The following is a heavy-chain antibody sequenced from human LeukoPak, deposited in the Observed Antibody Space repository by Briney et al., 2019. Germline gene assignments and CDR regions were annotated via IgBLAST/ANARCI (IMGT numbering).Heavy chain of an antibody. V-gene: IGHV4-59*01. J-gene: IGHJ4*02. CDR1: GGSISSYY. CDR2: IYYSVST. Sequence: SETLSLTCTVSGGSISSYYWSWIRQPPGKGLEWIGYIYYSVSTNYNPSLKSRVTISVDTSKNQFSLKLSSVTAADTAAYYCARQHSRSWYSDYWGQGTLVTVSS. CDR3: ARQHSRSWYSDY. D-gene: IGHD6-13*01.